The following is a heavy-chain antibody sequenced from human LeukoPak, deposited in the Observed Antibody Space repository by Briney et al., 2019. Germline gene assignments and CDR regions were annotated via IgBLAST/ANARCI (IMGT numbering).Heavy chain of an antibody. CDR3: ASTVRAASYYYYMDV. J-gene: IGHJ6*03. Sequence: SETLSLTCTVSGGSISSSSYYWGWIRQPPGKGLEWIGSFHYSGITYYNPSLKSRVTISVDTSKNQFSLKLSSVTAADTAVYYCASTVRAASYYYYMDVWGKGTTVTTSS. V-gene: IGHV4-39*07. D-gene: IGHD3-10*01. CDR2: FHYSGIT. CDR1: GGSISSSSYY.